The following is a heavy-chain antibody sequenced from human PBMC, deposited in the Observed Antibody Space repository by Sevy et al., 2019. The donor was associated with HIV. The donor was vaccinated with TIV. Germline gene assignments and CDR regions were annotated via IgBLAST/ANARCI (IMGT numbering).Heavy chain of an antibody. V-gene: IGHV3-48*02. CDR3: AREENRELGTIPLDS. J-gene: IGHJ4*02. CDR1: GFTFSHHN. D-gene: IGHD7-27*01. Sequence: GGSLRLSCAASGFTFSHHNMNWVRQAPGKGLEWISSINKSGSTTYFADSVRGRFTISRDNAKNSLFLEMHSLTDEDTAVYYCAREENRELGTIPLDSWGRGIQVTVSS. CDR2: INKSGSTT.